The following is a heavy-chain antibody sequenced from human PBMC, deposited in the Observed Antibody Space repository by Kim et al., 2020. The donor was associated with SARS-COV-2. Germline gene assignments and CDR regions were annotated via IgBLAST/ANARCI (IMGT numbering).Heavy chain of an antibody. CDR3: ARDLDYVGLDV. V-gene: IGHV3-48*03. CDR1: GFTFSSYE. Sequence: GGSLRLSCAASGFTFSSYEMNWVRQAPGKGLEWVSYISSSGSTIYYADSVKGRFTISRDNAKNSLYLQMNSLRAEDTAVYYCARDLDYVGLDVWGQGTTVTVSS. CDR2: ISSSGSTI. D-gene: IGHD4-17*01. J-gene: IGHJ6*02.